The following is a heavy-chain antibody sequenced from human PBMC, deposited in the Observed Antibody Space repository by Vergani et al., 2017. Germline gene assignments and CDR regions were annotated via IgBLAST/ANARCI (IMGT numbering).Heavy chain of an antibody. V-gene: IGHV3-30-3*01. J-gene: IGHJ4*02. Sequence: QVQLVESGGGVVQPGRSLRLSCAASGFTFSSYAMHWVRQAPGKGLEWVAVISYDGSNKYYADSVKGRFTISRDNSKNTLYLQMNSLRAEDTAVYYCTTDLWVSIVVVPAAIDRVAYWGQGTLVTVSS. D-gene: IGHD2-2*02. CDR1: GFTFSSYA. CDR3: TTDLWVSIVVVPAAIDRVAY. CDR2: ISYDGSNK.